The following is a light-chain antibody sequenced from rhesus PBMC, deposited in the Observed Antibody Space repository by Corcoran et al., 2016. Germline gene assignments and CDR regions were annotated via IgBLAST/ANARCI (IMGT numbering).Light chain of an antibody. CDR3: AAWDGRLNGYI. CDR1: IYNIGSYR. CDR2: DND. Sequence: QSVLTQPPSASEAARKSVTISCSGSIYNIGSYRVSWFQQVPGTAPKLVIHDNDQRVSGVSDRISGSKSDTSASLTISGLQTEDEADYYCAAWDGRLNGYIFGSGTRLTVL. V-gene: IGLV1-60*01. J-gene: IGLJ1*01.